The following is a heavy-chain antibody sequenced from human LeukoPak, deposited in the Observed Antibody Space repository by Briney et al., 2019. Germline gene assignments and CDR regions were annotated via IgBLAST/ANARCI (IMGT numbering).Heavy chain of an antibody. D-gene: IGHD6-13*01. CDR3: ARRSHRQQLAPVGH. V-gene: IGHV4-34*01. Sequence: SETLSLTCAVYGGSFSGYYWSWIRQPPGKGLEWIGEINHSGSINYNPALKRGVTIAVATPQHQFSLNLSSVTAADPAVYYCARRSHRQQLAPVGHWGQGTLVTVSS. J-gene: IGHJ4*02. CDR1: GGSFSGYY. CDR2: INHSGSI.